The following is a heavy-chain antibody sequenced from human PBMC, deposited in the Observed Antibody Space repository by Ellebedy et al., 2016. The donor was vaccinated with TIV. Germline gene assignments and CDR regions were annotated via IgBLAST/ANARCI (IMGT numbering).Heavy chain of an antibody. V-gene: IGHV4-34*01. J-gene: IGHJ5*02. D-gene: IGHD3-10*01. Sequence: SETLSLTXAVYGGSFSDYYWSWIRQPPGKELEWIGEINHSGSTNSNPSLKSRVTISVDTSKNQFSLKLSSVTAADTAVYYCARRGYGSGRYNWFDPWGQGTLVTVSS. CDR3: ARRGYGSGRYNWFDP. CDR1: GGSFSDYY. CDR2: INHSGST.